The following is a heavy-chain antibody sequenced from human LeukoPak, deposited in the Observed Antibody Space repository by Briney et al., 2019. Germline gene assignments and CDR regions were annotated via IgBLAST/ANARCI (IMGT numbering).Heavy chain of an antibody. Sequence: TGGSLRLSCAASGFTFSNYCMHWVRQAPGKGLEWVSRINNDGSSTNYADSVKGRFTISRDNAKNTLYLQMNSLRAEDTAVYYCARDSGILTGSDYWGQGTLVSVTS. D-gene: IGHD1-20*01. CDR1: GFTFSNYC. CDR2: INNDGSST. J-gene: IGHJ4*02. V-gene: IGHV3-74*01. CDR3: ARDSGILTGSDY.